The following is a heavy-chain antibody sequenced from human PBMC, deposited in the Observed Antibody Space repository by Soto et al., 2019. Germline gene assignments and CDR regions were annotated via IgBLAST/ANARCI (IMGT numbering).Heavy chain of an antibody. Sequence: WETPSLTFAVYGGSFSGDYWSWIRQPPGKGLEWIGEINHSGSTNYNPSLKSRVTISVDTYKNQFSLKLSSVTAADTAVYYCARFQGRTYYYHSMVDSWG. V-gene: IGHV4-34*01. CDR2: INHSGST. D-gene: IGHD3-22*01. CDR1: GGSFSGDY. CDR3: ARFQGRTYYYHSMVDS. J-gene: IGHJ6*03.